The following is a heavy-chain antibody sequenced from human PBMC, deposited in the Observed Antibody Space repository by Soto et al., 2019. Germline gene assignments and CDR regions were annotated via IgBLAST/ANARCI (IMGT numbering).Heavy chain of an antibody. D-gene: IGHD6-19*01. CDR2: IYFTGST. CDR3: ARDWGSSGWPN. Sequence: SETLSLTCTVSGHSLSSGGYYWSWIRQHPGKGLEWVGYIYFTGSTLYNPSLKSRLAMSLDTSKNQFSLRLTSVAAADTAVYFCARDWGSSGWPNWGQGTLVTVSS. V-gene: IGHV4-31*03. J-gene: IGHJ4*02. CDR1: GHSLSSGGYY.